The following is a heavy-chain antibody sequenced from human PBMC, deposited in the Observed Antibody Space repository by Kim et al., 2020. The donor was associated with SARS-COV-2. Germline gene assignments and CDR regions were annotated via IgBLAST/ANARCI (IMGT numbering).Heavy chain of an antibody. J-gene: IGHJ6*02. CDR3: ARVRLSYYGMDV. V-gene: IGHV4-34*01. CDR2: INHSGST. Sequence: SETLSLTCAVYGGSFSGYYWSWIRQPPGKGLEWIGEINHSGSTNYNPSLKSRVTISVDTSKNQFSLKLSSVTAADTAVYYCARVRLSYYGMDVWGQGTTV. CDR1: GGSFSGYY. D-gene: IGHD3-16*01.